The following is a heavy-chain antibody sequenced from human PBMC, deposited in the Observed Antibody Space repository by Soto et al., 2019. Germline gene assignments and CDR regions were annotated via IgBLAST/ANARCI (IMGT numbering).Heavy chain of an antibody. CDR2: ISSSSSYI. V-gene: IGHV3-21*01. CDR1: GFTFSSYS. J-gene: IGHJ6*02. Sequence: GGSLRLSCAASGFTFSSYSMNWVRQAPGKXLEWVSSISSSSSYIYYADSVKGRFTISRDNAKNSLYLQMNSLRAEDTAVYYCARDRVADKNYDSSGNDGMDVWGQGTTVTVSS. CDR3: ARDRVADKNYDSSGNDGMDV. D-gene: IGHD3-22*01.